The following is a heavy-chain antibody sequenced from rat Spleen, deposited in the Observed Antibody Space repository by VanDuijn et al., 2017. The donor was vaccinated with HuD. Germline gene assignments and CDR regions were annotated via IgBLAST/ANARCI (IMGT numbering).Heavy chain of an antibody. J-gene: IGHJ2*01. CDR1: GFTFSSSP. Sequence: EVQLVESGGGLVQPGRSMKFSCAASGFTFSSSPMSWVRQAPTKGLEWVATISTGGGSTYYRDSVKGRFTISRDNAKSTLYLQMNNLRSEDTATYYCARLSQGYFDYWGQGVMVTVSS. CDR2: ISTGGGST. CDR3: ARLSQGYFDY. V-gene: IGHV5-46*01.